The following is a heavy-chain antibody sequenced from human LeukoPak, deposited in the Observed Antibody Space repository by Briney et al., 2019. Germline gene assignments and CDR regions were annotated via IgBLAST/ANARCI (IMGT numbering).Heavy chain of an antibody. CDR3: ARVKTMIVVVRLFDY. V-gene: IGHV1-2*02. J-gene: IGHJ4*02. D-gene: IGHD3-22*01. Sequence: ASVKVSCKASGYTFTGYYMHWVRQAPGQGLEWMGWINPKSGGTNYAQKFQGRVTMTRDTSISTAFMELSRLRSDDTAVYYCARVKTMIVVVRLFDYWGQGTLVTVSS. CDR2: INPKSGGT. CDR1: GYTFTGYY.